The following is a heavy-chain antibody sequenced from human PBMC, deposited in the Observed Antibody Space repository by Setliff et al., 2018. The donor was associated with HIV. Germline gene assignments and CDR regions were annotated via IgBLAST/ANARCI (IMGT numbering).Heavy chain of an antibody. CDR3: AKLQEGHVYSHYDS. J-gene: IGHJ4*02. CDR2: ISSTGGTT. CDR1: GFTFSRYA. Sequence: PGGSLRLSCAVSGFTFSRYAMSWVRQAPGKGLEWVSGISSTGGTTYYADSVKGRFTISRDNSKNTLFLQVKSLTAEDTAVYYCAKLQEGHVYSHYDSWGQGTLVTVSS. D-gene: IGHD2-21*01. V-gene: IGHV3-23*01.